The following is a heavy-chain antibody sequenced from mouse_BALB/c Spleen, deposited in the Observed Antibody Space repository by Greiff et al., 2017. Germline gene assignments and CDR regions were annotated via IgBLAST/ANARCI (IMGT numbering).Heavy chain of an antibody. J-gene: IGHJ1*01. V-gene: IGHV10-3*03. Sequence: EAGGGLVQPNGSLKLSCAASGFTFNTYAMHWVCQAPGKGLEWVARIRSKSNNYATYYADSVKDRFTISRDDSQSMLYLQMNNLKTEDTAMYYCVRSGNYGYFDVWGAGTTVTVSS. CDR2: IRSKSNNYAT. D-gene: IGHD1-3*01. CDR3: VRSGNYGYFDV. CDR1: GFTFNTYA.